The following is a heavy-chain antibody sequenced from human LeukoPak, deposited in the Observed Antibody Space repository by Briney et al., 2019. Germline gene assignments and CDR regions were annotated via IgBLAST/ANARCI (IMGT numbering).Heavy chain of an antibody. D-gene: IGHD3-22*01. CDR1: GFTFSNYT. J-gene: IGHJ3*02. CDR3: ATYYYDTSGYYYVGAFDI. Sequence: GGSLRLSCAASGFTFSNYTMNWVRQAPGKGLEWVSSITILSSYIYYADSVKGRFTISRDNAKNSLSLEMNILRVEDTAVYYCATYYYDTSGYYYVGAFDIWGQGTMVTVSS. V-gene: IGHV3-21*01. CDR2: ITILSSYI.